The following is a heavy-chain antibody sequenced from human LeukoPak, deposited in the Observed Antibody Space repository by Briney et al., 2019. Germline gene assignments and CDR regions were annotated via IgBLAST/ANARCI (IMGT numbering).Heavy chain of an antibody. CDR1: GFTFSSYA. Sequence: GGSLRLSCAASGFTFSSYAMHWVRHAPGKGLEWISSITSSSSYIYYADSVEGRFTISRDNAKNSLFLQMNNLSPDDTAVYFCARDPYSGNYGNYYYYYMDVWGKGTTVTISS. J-gene: IGHJ6*03. CDR2: ITSSSSYI. V-gene: IGHV3-21*06. D-gene: IGHD1-26*01. CDR3: ARDPYSGNYGNYYYYYMDV.